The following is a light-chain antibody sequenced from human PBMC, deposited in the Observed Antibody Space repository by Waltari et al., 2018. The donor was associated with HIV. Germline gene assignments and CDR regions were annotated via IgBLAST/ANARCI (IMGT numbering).Light chain of an antibody. Sequence: ELVLTQSPGTLSLSPGERATLSCRASQSVNANFFAWYQQRPGQAPRLLIYGASTRARGMPDRCSGSGSGTDFTLTISRMEPEDFAVYYCHQYGNSPSTFGQGTTLDIK. CDR3: HQYGNSPST. J-gene: IGKJ2*01. CDR1: QSVNANF. V-gene: IGKV3-20*01. CDR2: GAS.